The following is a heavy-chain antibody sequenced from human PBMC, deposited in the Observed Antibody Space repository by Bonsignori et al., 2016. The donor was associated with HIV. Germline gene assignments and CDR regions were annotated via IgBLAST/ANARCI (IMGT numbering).Heavy chain of an antibody. Sequence: WIRQPPGKGLEWIGYIYYSGSTNYNPSLKSRVTISVDTSKNQFSLKLSSVTAADTAVYYCARATPIPHPFDYWGQGTLVTVSS. CDR2: IYYSGST. CDR3: ARATPIPHPFDY. V-gene: IGHV4-59*01. D-gene: IGHD2-21*01. J-gene: IGHJ4*02.